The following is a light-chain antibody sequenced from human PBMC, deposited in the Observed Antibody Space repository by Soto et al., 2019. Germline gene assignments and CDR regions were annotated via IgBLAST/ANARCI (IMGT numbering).Light chain of an antibody. CDR2: VAS. J-gene: IGKJ3*01. CDR1: QSVSSSH. V-gene: IGKV3-20*01. CDR3: QQYGSSFT. Sequence: EIVLTQSPGTLSLSPGERATLSCRASQSVSSSHLTWYQQKPGQAPRLRIYVASSIATGSPDRFSVSGSGTDFTLTISRLEPEDFAVYYCQQYGSSFTFGPGTKVDIK.